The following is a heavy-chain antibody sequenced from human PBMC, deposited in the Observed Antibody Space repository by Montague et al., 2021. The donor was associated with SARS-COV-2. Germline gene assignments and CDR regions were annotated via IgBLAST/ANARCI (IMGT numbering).Heavy chain of an antibody. Sequence: SETLSLTCSVSDDSITNHYGSWIRQPAGKGLEWIGRMHFTGKTNISPFFSSRLTISTDTSKNQFSLKLTSVTAADTAIYFCAGDRFDFGAGRQGTIDFWGQGTLVTVSS. CDR2: MHFTGKT. D-gene: IGHD3-10*01. CDR3: AGDRFDFGAGRQGTIDF. J-gene: IGHJ4*02. CDR1: DDSITNHY. V-gene: IGHV4-4*07.